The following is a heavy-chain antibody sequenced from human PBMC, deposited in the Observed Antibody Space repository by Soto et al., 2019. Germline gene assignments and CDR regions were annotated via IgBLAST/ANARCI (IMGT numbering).Heavy chain of an antibody. Sequence: GRSLRLSCAASGFTFSSYAMHWVRQAPGKGLEWVALISYDGSDKDYADSVKGRFTISRDNAKNSLYLQMNSLRAEDTAVYYCARDQPGYSYGYGLGYWGQGTLVTVSS. CDR1: GFTFSSYA. V-gene: IGHV3-30-3*01. CDR2: ISYDGSDK. D-gene: IGHD5-18*01. CDR3: ARDQPGYSYGYGLGY. J-gene: IGHJ4*02.